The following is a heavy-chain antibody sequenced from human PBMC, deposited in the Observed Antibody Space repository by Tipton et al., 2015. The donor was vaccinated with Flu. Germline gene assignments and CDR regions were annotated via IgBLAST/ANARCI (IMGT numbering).Heavy chain of an antibody. CDR2: MNPNSGNT. Sequence: QPGAEVKKPGASVKVSCKASGYTFTSYDINWVRQATGQGLEWMGWMNPNSGNTGYAQKFQGRVTMTRNTSISTAYMELSSLRSEDPAVYYCARWGHGGYYDSSAGKAKPNDYWGQGTLVTVSS. D-gene: IGHD3-22*01. V-gene: IGHV1-8*02. CDR1: GYTFTSYD. J-gene: IGHJ4*02. CDR3: ARWGHGGYYDSSAGKAKPNDY.